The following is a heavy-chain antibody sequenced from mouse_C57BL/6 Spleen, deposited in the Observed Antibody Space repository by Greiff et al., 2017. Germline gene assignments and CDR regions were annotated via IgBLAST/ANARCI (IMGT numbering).Heavy chain of an antibody. CDR1: GYTFTDYE. J-gene: IGHJ4*01. D-gene: IGHD2-3*01. CDR2: IDPETGGT. Sequence: VQLQQSGAELVRPGASVTLSCKASGYTFTDYEMHWVKQTPVHGLEWIGAIDPETGGTAYNQKFKGKAILTADKSSSTAYMELRSLTSEDSAVYYCTRGGLLREMDYWGQGTSVTVSS. V-gene: IGHV1-15*01. CDR3: TRGGLLREMDY.